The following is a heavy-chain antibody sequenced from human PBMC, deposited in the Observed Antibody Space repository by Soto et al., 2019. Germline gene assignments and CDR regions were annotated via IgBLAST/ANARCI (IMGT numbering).Heavy chain of an antibody. CDR2: IYHSGST. V-gene: IGHV4-30-2*01. CDR1: GGSMCIGGFS. Sequence: PSETLALTSAASGGSMCIGGFSGSWIRQPPGKGLEWIGYIYHSGSTYYNPSLKSRVTISVDRSKNQFSLKLSSVTTADTAVYYCARSTIAPHLFMYPFDSWGQGTLVTVSS. J-gene: IGHJ4*01. D-gene: IGHD6-6*01. CDR3: ARSTIAPHLFMYPFDS.